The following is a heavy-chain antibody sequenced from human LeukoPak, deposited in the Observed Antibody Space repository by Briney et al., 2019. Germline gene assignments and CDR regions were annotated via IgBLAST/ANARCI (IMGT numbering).Heavy chain of an antibody. Sequence: SQTLSLTCTVSGGSISSGSYYWSWIRQPPGKGLEWIGYIYYSGSTYYNPSLKSRVIISVDTSKNQFSLKLSSVTAADTAVYYCASAPYCSSTSCPPVDAFDIWGQGTMVTVSS. V-gene: IGHV4-30-4*08. CDR1: GGSISSGSYY. CDR2: IYYSGST. D-gene: IGHD2-2*01. CDR3: ASAPYCSSTSCPPVDAFDI. J-gene: IGHJ3*02.